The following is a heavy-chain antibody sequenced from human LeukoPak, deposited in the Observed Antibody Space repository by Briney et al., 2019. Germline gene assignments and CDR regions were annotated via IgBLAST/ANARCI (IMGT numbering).Heavy chain of an antibody. CDR2: ISSSGSTI. Sequence: QTGGSLRLSCAASGFTFSSYEMNWVRQAPGKGLEWVSYISSSGSTIYYADSVKGRFTISRDNAKNSLYLRMNSLRAEDTAVYYCARVTRGYSYGVDYWGQGTLVTVSS. CDR3: ARVTRGYSYGVDY. J-gene: IGHJ4*02. V-gene: IGHV3-48*03. D-gene: IGHD5-18*01. CDR1: GFTFSSYE.